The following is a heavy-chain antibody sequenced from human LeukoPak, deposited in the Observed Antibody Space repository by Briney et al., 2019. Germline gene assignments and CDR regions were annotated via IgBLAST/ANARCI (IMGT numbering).Heavy chain of an antibody. V-gene: IGHV4-4*07. D-gene: IGHD6-13*01. CDR3: AKSIAAARKGYYYYGMDV. CDR2: IYTSGST. CDR1: GGSISSYY. J-gene: IGHJ6*02. Sequence: SETLSLTCTVSGGSISSYYWSWIRQPAGKGLEWIGRIYTSGSTNYNPSLKSRVTMSVDTSKNQFSLKLSSVTAADTAVYYCAKSIAAARKGYYYYGMDVWGQGTTVTVSS.